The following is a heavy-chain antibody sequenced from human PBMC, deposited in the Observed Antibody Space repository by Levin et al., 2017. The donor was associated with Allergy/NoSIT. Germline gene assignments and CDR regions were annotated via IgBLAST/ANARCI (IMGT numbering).Heavy chain of an antibody. CDR2: ISRDSSTI. V-gene: IGHV3-11*01. Sequence: GESLKISCAASGFTFSDHYMSWIRQAPGKGLEWIAYISRDSSTIHYAGSLKGRFTISRDNAKKSLYLQMNSLRAENTAVYYCARRSVLGGVMDVWGQGTTVIVSS. CDR3: ARRSVLGGVMDV. J-gene: IGHJ6*02. CDR1: GFTFSDHY. D-gene: IGHD1-26*01.